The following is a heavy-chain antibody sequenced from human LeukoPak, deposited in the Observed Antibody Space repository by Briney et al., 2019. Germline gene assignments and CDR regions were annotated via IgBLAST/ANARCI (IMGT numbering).Heavy chain of an antibody. CDR1: GGSINSTNYY. Sequence: PSETLSLTCTVSGGSINSTNYYWGWIRQPPGKGLEWIGSIYYSGSTYYNPSLKSRVTISVDTSKNQFSLKLSSVTATDTAVYYCARHDCATTSCLYFYGMDVWGQGTTVTVSS. D-gene: IGHD2-2*01. J-gene: IGHJ6*02. CDR3: ARHDCATTSCLYFYGMDV. V-gene: IGHV4-39*01. CDR2: IYYSGST.